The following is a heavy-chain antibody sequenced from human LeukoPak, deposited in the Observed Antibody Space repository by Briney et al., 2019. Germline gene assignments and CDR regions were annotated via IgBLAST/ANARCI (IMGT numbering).Heavy chain of an antibody. J-gene: IGHJ3*01. Sequence: SETLSLTCSVSGGTVISGSYYWSWIRQPPGKGLEWIGHIHYSGSTNYSPSLKRRVTISVHTSRNQFSLRLISVTAADTALYCCTRLGYCSGGSCYRDAFDLWGQGTMVTVSS. V-gene: IGHV4-61*01. CDR2: IHYSGST. D-gene: IGHD2-15*01. CDR3: TRLGYCSGGSCYRDAFDL. CDR1: GGTVISGSYY.